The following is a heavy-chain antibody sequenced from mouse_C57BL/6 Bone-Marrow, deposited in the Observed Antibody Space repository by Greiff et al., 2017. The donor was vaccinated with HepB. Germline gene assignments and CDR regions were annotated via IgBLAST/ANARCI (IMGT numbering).Heavy chain of an antibody. Sequence: QVQLQQPGAELVMPGASVKLSCKASGYTFTSYWMHWVKQRPGQGLEWIGEIDPSDSYTNYNQKFKGKSTLTVDKSSSTAYMQLSSLTSEYSAVYYCAMGLRDWGQGTLVTVSA. J-gene: IGHJ3*01. CDR3: AMGLRD. V-gene: IGHV1-69*01. CDR1: GYTFTSYW. CDR2: IDPSDSYT. D-gene: IGHD1-1*01.